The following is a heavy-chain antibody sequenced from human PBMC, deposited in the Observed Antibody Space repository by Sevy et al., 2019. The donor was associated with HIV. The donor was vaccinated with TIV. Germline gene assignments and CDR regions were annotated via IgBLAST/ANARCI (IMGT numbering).Heavy chain of an antibody. J-gene: IGHJ6*02. CDR2: IKSKTDGGTT. V-gene: IGHV3-15*01. Sequence: GGSLRLSCAASGFTFSNAWMSWVRQAPGKGLEWVGRIKSKTDGGTTDYAAPVKGRFTISRDDSKNTLYLQMNSLKTEDTAVYYCTTAAQHYDILTGYYIRDSYGRDGMDVWGQGTTVTVSS. CDR1: GFTFSNAW. D-gene: IGHD3-9*01. CDR3: TTAAQHYDILTGYYIRDSYGRDGMDV.